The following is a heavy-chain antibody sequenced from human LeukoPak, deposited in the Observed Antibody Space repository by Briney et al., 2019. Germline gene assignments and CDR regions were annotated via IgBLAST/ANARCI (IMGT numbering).Heavy chain of an antibody. CDR3: AKRDSSGSLPRLFDY. V-gene: IGHV3-23*01. Sequence: GGSLRLSCAASGFTFSSYAMSWVRQAPGKGLEWVSYISGSGGTTSYADSVKGRVTISRDNSKITLYLQMNSLRAEDTAVYYCAKRDSSGSLPRLFDYWGQGTLVTVSS. CDR2: ISGSGGTT. CDR1: GFTFSSYA. J-gene: IGHJ4*02. D-gene: IGHD6-19*01.